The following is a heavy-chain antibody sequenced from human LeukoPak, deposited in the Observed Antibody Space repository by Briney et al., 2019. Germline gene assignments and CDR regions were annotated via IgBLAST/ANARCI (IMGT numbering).Heavy chain of an antibody. Sequence: GASVKVSCKASGYTITGFYMNWVRQPPGQGLEWMGWINTNSGSTNYAQKFQGRVTMTRDPSISTAYMELSRLRSDDTAVYYCARDIDGYNPAYFDYWGQGTLVTVSS. CDR2: INTNSGST. V-gene: IGHV1-2*02. CDR3: ARDIDGYNPAYFDY. D-gene: IGHD5-24*01. CDR1: GYTITGFY. J-gene: IGHJ4*02.